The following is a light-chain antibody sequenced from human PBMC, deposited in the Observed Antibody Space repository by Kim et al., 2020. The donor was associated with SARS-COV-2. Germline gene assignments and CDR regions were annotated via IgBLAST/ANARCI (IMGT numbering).Light chain of an antibody. CDR1: QSVSRSY. CDR2: GAS. CDR3: QQYGSSPPAT. V-gene: IGKV3-20*01. Sequence: EIVLTQSPGTLSLSPGERATLSCRASQSVSRSYLAWYQQKPGQAPRLLIYGASSRATGIPDRFSGSGSGTDFTLTISRLEPEDIAVYYCQQYGSSPPATFGQGTTLEI. J-gene: IGKJ2*01.